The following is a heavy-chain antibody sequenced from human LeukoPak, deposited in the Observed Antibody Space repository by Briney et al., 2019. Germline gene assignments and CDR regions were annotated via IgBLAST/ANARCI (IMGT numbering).Heavy chain of an antibody. D-gene: IGHD1-26*01. CDR2: MHPNRGNT. Sequence: WASVNVSRKSSGYTFTIYDIDGVREAPGRGLEGMGWMHPNRGNTGYAQTLQGRVTMTRNTSKSTAYMELSSLRSEDTAVYYCARDGSYDEGFDYWGQGTLVTVSS. CDR3: ARDGSYDEGFDY. CDR1: GYTFTIYD. V-gene: IGHV1-8*01. J-gene: IGHJ4*02.